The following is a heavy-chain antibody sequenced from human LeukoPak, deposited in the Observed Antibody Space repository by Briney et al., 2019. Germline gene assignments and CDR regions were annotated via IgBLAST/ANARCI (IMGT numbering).Heavy chain of an antibody. CDR1: GYSLSSGYY. CDR3: ARAGDCSSTSYYSWFDP. V-gene: IGHV4-38-2*02. D-gene: IGHD2-2*01. Sequence: SETLSLTCTVSGYSLSSGYYWGWIRQPPGKGLEWVGSFYHSGSTYNIPSLSSRATISVDTSNNQFSLKLSSVTAAHTAVYYCARAGDCSSTSYYSWFDPWGQGTLVTVSS. CDR2: FYHSGST. J-gene: IGHJ5*02.